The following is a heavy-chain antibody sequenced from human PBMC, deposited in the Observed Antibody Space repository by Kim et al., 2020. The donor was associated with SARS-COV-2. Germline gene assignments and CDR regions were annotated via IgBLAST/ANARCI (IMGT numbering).Heavy chain of an antibody. CDR1: DASISNFY. D-gene: IGHD3-22*01. V-gene: IGHV4-59*01. CDR2: IYYSGST. J-gene: IGHJ4*02. CDR3: VRVAGSYYYESSASYYPDY. Sequence: SETLSLTCTVSDASISNFYWSWIRQPPGKGLEWIGYIYYSGSTYYDPSLKSRATMSIDTSKRELSLKLSSVTAAETAVYYCVRVAGSYYYESSASYYPDYWGQGTLVTVSS.